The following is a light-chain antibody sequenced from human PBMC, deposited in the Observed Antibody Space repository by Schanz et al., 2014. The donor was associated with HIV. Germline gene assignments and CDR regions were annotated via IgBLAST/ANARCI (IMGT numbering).Light chain of an antibody. CDR2: DVS. CDR1: NRGVGGFNY. V-gene: IGLV2-14*03. Sequence: QSALTQPASVSGSPGQSITISCTGINRGVGGFNYVSWYQQHPGNAPKLLIYDVSNRPSGVSDRFSASKSGNTASLTISGLQAEDEADYYCSSYTSSSTWVFGGGTKLTVL. CDR3: SSYTSSSTWV. J-gene: IGLJ3*02.